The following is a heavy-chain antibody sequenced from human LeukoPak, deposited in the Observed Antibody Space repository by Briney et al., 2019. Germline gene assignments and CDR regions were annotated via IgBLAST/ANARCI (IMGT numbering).Heavy chain of an antibody. D-gene: IGHD3-16*02. CDR1: GFTFSSYG. V-gene: IGHV3-30*02. Sequence: GGSLRLSCAASGFTFSSYGMHWVRQAPGKGLEWVAFIRYDGSNKYYADSVKGRFTISRDNSKNTLYLQMNSLRAEDTAVYYXXKNYDYVWGSYRYLXYXXQG. J-gene: IGHJ4*02. CDR2: IRYDGSNK. CDR3: XKNYDYVWGSYRYLXY.